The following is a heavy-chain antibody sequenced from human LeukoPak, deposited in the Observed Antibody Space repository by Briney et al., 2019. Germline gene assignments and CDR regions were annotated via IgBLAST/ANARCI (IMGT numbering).Heavy chain of an antibody. J-gene: IGHJ4*02. D-gene: IGHD3-22*01. V-gene: IGHV4-59*01. CDR1: GGSISSYY. Sequence: PSETLSLTCTVSGGSISSYYWSWIRQPPGKGLEWIGYIYYSGSTNYNPSLKSRVTISVDTSKNQFSLKLSSVTAADTAVYYCAREFAYDSSGYYYYYWGQGTLVTVSS. CDR2: IYYSGST. CDR3: AREFAYDSSGYYYYY.